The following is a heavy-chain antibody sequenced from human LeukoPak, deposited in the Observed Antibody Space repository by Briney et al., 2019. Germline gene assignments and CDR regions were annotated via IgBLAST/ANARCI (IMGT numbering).Heavy chain of an antibody. CDR2: ISAYNGNT. J-gene: IGHJ6*03. D-gene: IGHD6-19*01. V-gene: IGHV1-18*01. CDR3: ARVHSSGWYSYYYYYYMDL. Sequence: ASVKVSCKASGYTFTSYGISWVRQAPGQGLEWMGWISAYNGNTNYAQKLRGRVTMTTDTSTSTAYMDLRSLRSHHTAVYYCARVHSSGWYSYYYYYYMDLWAKGTTVTISS. CDR1: GYTFTSYG.